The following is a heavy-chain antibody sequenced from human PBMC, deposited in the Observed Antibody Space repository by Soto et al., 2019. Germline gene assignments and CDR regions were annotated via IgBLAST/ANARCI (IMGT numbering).Heavy chain of an antibody. Sequence: ASVKVSCKASGYTFTSYGISWVRQAPGQGLEWMGWISAYNGNTNYAQKLQGRVTMTTDTSTSTAYTELRSPRSDDTAAYYCAREHQKLRFLEWLFVFAPCGQGTLVTVSS. J-gene: IGHJ5*02. CDR2: ISAYNGNT. D-gene: IGHD3-3*01. CDR1: GYTFTSYG. V-gene: IGHV1-18*04. CDR3: AREHQKLRFLEWLFVFAP.